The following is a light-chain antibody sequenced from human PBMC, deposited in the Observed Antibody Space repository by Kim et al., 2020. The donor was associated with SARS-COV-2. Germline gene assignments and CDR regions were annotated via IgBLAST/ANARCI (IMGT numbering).Light chain of an antibody. J-gene: IGLJ2*01. CDR3: QAWDNSLVV. V-gene: IGLV3-1*01. CDR2: QDT. CDR1: KLEDKY. Sequence: SYELTQPPSVSVSPGQTASITCSGDKLEDKYACWYQQKPGQSPVLVIYQDTKRPSGIPERFSGSNSGNTATLTISGTQAIDEADYYCQAWDNSLVVFGGGTKVTVL.